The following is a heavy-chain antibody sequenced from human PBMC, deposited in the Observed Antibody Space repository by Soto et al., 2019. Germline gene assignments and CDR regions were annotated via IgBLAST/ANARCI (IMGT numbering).Heavy chain of an antibody. CDR3: ARLPARHLVDY. CDR2: MFYGVST. CDR1: GSSINSSGYY. J-gene: IGHJ4*02. Sequence: SETLSLTCTVSGSSINSSGYYWGWIRQPPGKGLEWIGSMFYGVSTYYNPSLKSRVTVSVDTSKNQFSLNLRSVTAADTAVYYCARLPARHLVDYWGQGTLVTVSS. V-gene: IGHV4-39*01. D-gene: IGHD3-3*02.